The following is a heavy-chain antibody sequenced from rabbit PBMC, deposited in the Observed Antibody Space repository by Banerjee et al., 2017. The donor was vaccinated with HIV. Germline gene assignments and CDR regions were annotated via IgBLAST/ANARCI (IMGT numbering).Heavy chain of an antibody. CDR3: TRSYGYAGYAYATYL. V-gene: IGHV1S45*01. J-gene: IGHJ4*01. D-gene: IGHD6-1*01. CDR2: IYAGSGSA. Sequence: QEQLGESGGGLLQPEGSLALTRKAPGFTPRSSSSMCWVRPAPGKGLEWIGCIYAGSGSAYYASWAKGRFTISKTSSTTVTLQMTSLTAADTATYFCTRSYGYAGYAYATYLWGPGTLVTVS. CDR1: GFTPRSSSS.